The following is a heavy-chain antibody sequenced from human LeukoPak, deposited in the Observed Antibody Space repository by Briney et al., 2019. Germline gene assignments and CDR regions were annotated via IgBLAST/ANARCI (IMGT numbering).Heavy chain of an antibody. CDR3: ARVRLGVGATYYYYYMDV. CDR2: IYTSGST. CDR1: GGPISSGSYY. Sequence: SQTLTLTCTVSGGPISSGSYYWSWIRQPAGKGLEWIRRIYTSGSTNYNPSLKSRVTISVDTSKNQFSLKLSSVTAADTAVYYCARVRLGVGATYYYYYMDVWGKGTTVTVSS. D-gene: IGHD1-26*01. V-gene: IGHV4-61*02. J-gene: IGHJ6*03.